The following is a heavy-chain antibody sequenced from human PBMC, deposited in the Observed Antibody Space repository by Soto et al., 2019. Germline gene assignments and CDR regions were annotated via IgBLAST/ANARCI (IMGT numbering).Heavy chain of an antibody. CDR2: IYYSGST. D-gene: IGHD3-10*01. CDR3: ARVWGGAFDI. CDR1: GGSITSYY. V-gene: IGHV4-59*01. Sequence: SETLSLTCTLSGGSITSYYRSWIRQAPGKGLEWIGYIYYSGSTNYNPSLKSRVTISVDTSKNQFSLKLSSVTAADTAVYYCARVWGGAFDIWGQGTMVT. J-gene: IGHJ3*02.